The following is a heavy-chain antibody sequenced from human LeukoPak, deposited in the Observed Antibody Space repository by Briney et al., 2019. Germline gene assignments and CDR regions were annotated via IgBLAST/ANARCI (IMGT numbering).Heavy chain of an antibody. CDR2: INDSGGS. Sequence: PSETLSLTCAVSGGSFSGYFWSWVRQPPGKGLEWIAEINDSGGSNYNPSLKSRITVSVDTPKSQFSLKISSVTAADTAVYYCARLFLLDNGESRASFDIWGQGTMIT. J-gene: IGHJ3*02. D-gene: IGHD1-26*01. V-gene: IGHV4-34*01. CDR3: ARLFLLDNGESRASFDI. CDR1: GGSFSGYF.